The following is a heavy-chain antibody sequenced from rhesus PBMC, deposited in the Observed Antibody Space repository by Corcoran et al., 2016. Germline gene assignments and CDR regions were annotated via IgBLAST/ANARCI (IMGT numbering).Heavy chain of an antibody. Sequence: QLQLQESGPGLVKPSETLSVTCAVSGGSISSSYWSWIRQAPGKGLECIGYIFGTGSSNNYNPSLKRRVTLSVAASKNQLSLKLSSVTAADTAVYYCVSYWGDYLGYWGQGVLVTVSS. CDR3: VSYWGDYLGY. D-gene: IGHD3-34*01. J-gene: IGHJ4*01. CDR2: IFGTGSSN. V-gene: IGHV4-169*02. CDR1: GGSISSSY.